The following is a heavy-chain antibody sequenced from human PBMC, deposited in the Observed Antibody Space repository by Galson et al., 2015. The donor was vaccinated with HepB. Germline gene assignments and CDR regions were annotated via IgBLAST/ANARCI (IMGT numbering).Heavy chain of an antibody. CDR3: ARGITMVRGVPNWFDP. V-gene: IGHV3-48*03. Sequence: SLRLSCAASGFTFSSYEMNWVRQAPGKGLEWVSYISSSGSTIYYADSVKGRFTISRDNAKNSLYLQMNSLRAEDTAVYYCARGITMVRGVPNWFDPWGQGTLVTVSS. J-gene: IGHJ5*02. D-gene: IGHD3-10*01. CDR1: GFTFSSYE. CDR2: ISSSGSTI.